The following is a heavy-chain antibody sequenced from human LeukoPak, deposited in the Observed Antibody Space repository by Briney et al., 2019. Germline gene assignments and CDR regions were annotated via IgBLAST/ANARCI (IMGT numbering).Heavy chain of an antibody. CDR1: GFTFSSYS. Sequence: GGSLRLSCAASGFTFSSYSMNWVRQAPGKGLEWVSSISSSSSYIYYADSVKGRFTISRDNAKNSLYLQMNSLRADDTAVYYCAKGARGDTVTSIVGLNWFDPWGQGTLVTVSS. J-gene: IGHJ5*02. CDR2: ISSSSSYI. CDR3: AKGARGDTVTSIVGLNWFDP. D-gene: IGHD4-17*01. V-gene: IGHV3-21*01.